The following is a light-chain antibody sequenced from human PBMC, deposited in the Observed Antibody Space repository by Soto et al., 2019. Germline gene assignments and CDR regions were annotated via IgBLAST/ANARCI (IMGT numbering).Light chain of an antibody. V-gene: IGLV2-14*01. CDR2: EVT. CDR3: SSYTSSSTVL. Sequence: QSALTQPASVSGSLGQSITISCTGTSSDVGGYNYVSWYQQHPGKDPKVVTFEVTKRPSGVSSRFSGSKSGNTASLTVSGLQAEDEGDYYCSSYTSSSTVLFGGGTKLTVL. CDR1: SSDVGGYNY. J-gene: IGLJ2*01.